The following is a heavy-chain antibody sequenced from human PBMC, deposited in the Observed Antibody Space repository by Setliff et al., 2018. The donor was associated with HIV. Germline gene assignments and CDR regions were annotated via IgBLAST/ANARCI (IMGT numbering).Heavy chain of an antibody. CDR2: IYHSGST. CDR3: ARDLLWFGEFGIVRWFDP. CDR1: GGFFSGYY. D-gene: IGHD3-10*01. J-gene: IGHJ5*02. Sequence: SETLSLTCAVYGGFFSGYYWSWIRQSPGKGLEWIGSIYHSGSTYYNPSVQSPVTISVDTSKNQFSLKLTSVTAADTAVYYCARDLLWFGEFGIVRWFDPWGPGALVTVSS. V-gene: IGHV4-34*01.